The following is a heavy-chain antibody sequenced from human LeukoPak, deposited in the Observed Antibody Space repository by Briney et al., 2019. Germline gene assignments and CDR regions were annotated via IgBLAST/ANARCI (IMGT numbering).Heavy chain of an antibody. J-gene: IGHJ4*02. Sequence: SETLSLTCDVSGASINNYYWSWMRQPPGKGLQWIGSTYYTGMTNYDPSLKSRVTISLDTSNHRFSLKLTSVTAADTAVYYCARDSPQPVWGQGTLVTVSS. V-gene: IGHV4-59*01. CDR2: TYYTGMT. D-gene: IGHD5-18*01. CDR3: ARDSPQPV. CDR1: GASINNYY.